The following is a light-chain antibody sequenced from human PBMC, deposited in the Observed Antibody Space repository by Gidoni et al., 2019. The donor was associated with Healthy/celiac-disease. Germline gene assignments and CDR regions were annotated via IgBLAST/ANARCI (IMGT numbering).Light chain of an antibody. V-gene: IGLV1-44*01. CDR1: SSNIGSNT. Sequence: QSVLTPPPSASGTPGQGVTISCSGSSSNIGSNTVNWYQQLPGTAPKLLIYSNNQRPSGVPDRFSGSKSGTSASLAISGLQSEDEADYYCAAWDDSLNGPVFGGGTKLTVL. CDR2: SNN. J-gene: IGLJ2*01. CDR3: AAWDDSLNGPV.